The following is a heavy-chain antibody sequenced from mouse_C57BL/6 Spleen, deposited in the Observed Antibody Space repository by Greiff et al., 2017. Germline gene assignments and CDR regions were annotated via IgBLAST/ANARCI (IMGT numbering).Heavy chain of an antibody. D-gene: IGHD1-3*01. V-gene: IGHV1-31*01. Sequence: EVQLVESGPELVKPGASVKISCKASGYSFTGYYMHWVKQSHGNILDWIGYIYPYYGVSSYNQKFKGKATLTVDKSSSTAYMELRSLTSEDSAVYYCARTREGEKGPKFDVWGTGTTVTVSS. J-gene: IGHJ1*03. CDR1: GYSFTGYY. CDR3: ARTREGEKGPKFDV. CDR2: IYPYYGVS.